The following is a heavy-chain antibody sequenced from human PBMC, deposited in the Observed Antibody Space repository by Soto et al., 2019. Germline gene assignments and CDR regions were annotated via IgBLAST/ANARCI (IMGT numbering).Heavy chain of an antibody. CDR3: ARESEDLTSNFDY. V-gene: IGHV3-48*04. CDR1: GFTFSSYS. CDR2: ITGGSTI. J-gene: IGHJ4*02. Sequence: GGSLRLSCAASGFTFSSYSMNWVRQAPGKGLECVSYITGGSTIYYADSMKGRVTVSRDNAKNSVYLDMNSLSAEDTAVYYCARESEDLTSNFDYWGQGTLVTVSS.